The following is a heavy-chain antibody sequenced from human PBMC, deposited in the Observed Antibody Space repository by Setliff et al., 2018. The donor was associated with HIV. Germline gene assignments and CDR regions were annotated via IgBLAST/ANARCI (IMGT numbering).Heavy chain of an antibody. D-gene: IGHD6-13*01. V-gene: IGHV4-59*01. Sequence: SETLSLTCTVSGGSISSYYWSWIRQPPGKGLEWIGYIYYSGSTNYNPSLKSRVTISVDTPKNQFSLKLRSVTAADTAVYYCARDLVAAGFRQEYYYYMDVWGKGTTVTVSS. J-gene: IGHJ6*03. CDR3: ARDLVAAGFRQEYYYYMDV. CDR2: IYYSGST. CDR1: GGSISSYY.